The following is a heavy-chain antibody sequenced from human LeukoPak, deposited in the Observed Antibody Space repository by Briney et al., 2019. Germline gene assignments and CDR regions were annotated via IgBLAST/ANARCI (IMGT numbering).Heavy chain of an antibody. V-gene: IGHV3-30*18. CDR2: LSNGAKTN. CDR1: GFTFSIYW. J-gene: IGHJ3*02. CDR3: AKELGGYDAFDI. Sequence: GGSLRLSCTASGFTFSIYWMSWVRQAPGKGLEWVAALSNGAKTNAYADAVKGRFTISRDNSRNTLFVQMNSLRPEDTAVYYCAKELGGYDAFDIWGQGTMVTVSS. D-gene: IGHD3-22*01.